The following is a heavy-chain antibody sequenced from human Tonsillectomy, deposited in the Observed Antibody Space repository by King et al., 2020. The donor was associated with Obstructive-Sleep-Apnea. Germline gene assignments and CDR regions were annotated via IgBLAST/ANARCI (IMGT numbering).Heavy chain of an antibody. J-gene: IGHJ4*02. CDR3: ARITLITDYFDY. CDR2: IKQEGSEK. V-gene: IGHV3-7*01. Sequence: VQLVESGGGLVQPGGSLRLSCAASGFTFSSDWMSWVRQAPGKGLEWVANIKQEGSEKYYVDSVKGRFTISRDNAKKSLYLQMNSLRAEDTAVYYCARITLITDYFDYWGQGTLVTVSS. CDR1: GFTFSSDW. D-gene: IGHD1-14*01.